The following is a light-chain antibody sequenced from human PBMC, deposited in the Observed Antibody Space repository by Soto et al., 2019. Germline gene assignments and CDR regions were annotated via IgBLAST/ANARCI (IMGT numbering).Light chain of an antibody. CDR2: YDD. Sequence: QSVLTQPPSVSEAPRQRVTISCSGISSNIGNNAVSWYQQIPGTAPKLLIYYDDRLPSGVSDRFSGSKSGTSASLAISGLQSEDDADYYCAAWDDSLNFYVFGTGTKLTVL. CDR1: SSNIGNNA. J-gene: IGLJ1*01. CDR3: AAWDDSLNFYV. V-gene: IGLV1-36*01.